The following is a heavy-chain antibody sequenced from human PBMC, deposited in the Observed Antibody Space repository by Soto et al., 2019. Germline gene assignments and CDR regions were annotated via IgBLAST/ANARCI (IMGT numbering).Heavy chain of an antibody. CDR1: GFTFSDYN. Sequence: QMQLVESGGGVVQPGTSLKLSCAASGFTFSDYNMHWVRQAPGKGLEWGALISSDGSNKYYADSVKGRFIISRDNSKNMLYLQMNSLRAEDTAVYYCAKDKGYTYGHAFDYWGQGTLVTVSS. J-gene: IGHJ4*02. CDR2: ISSDGSNK. CDR3: AKDKGYTYGHAFDY. V-gene: IGHV3-30*18. D-gene: IGHD5-18*01.